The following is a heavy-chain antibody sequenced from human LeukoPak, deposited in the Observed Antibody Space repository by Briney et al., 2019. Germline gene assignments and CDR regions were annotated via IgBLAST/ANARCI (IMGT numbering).Heavy chain of an antibody. CDR3: ARESGAGRVGEHFFDY. V-gene: IGHV3-53*01. CDR1: GFTLSSKY. D-gene: IGHD3-10*01. CDR2: IYSGGTT. J-gene: IGHJ4*02. Sequence: GGSLRLSCAASGFTLSSKYMSWVRQAPGKGLEWVSVIYSGGTTHYADSVRDRFTISRDNSKNTLYLQMNSLRAEDTAVYYCARESGAGRVGEHFFDYWGQGTLVTVSS.